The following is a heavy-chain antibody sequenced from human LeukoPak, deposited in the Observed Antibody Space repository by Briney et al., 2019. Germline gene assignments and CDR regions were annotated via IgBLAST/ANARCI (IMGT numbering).Heavy chain of an antibody. CDR2: INPNSGGT. V-gene: IGHV1-2*02. CDR3: TRFDYSGSYKD. CDR1: GYTFTDYY. J-gene: IGHJ4*02. D-gene: IGHD1-26*01. Sequence: ASVKVSCKPSGYTFTDYYIHWVRQAPGQGLEWMGWINPNSGGTNSAQSYQGRLTMTRDTSINTAYMELSRLRSDDTAVYYCTRFDYSGSYKDWGQVTLVTVSS.